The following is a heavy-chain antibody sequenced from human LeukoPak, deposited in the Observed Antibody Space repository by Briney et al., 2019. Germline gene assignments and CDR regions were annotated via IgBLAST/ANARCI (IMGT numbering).Heavy chain of an antibody. D-gene: IGHD1-26*01. CDR1: GGSISSSSYY. J-gene: IGHJ6*02. CDR2: IYYSGST. Sequence: SETLSLTCTVSGGSISSSSYYWGWIRQPPGKGLEWIGSIYYSGSTYYNPSLKSRVTLSVDTSKNQFSLKLSSVTAADTAVYYCARDGILVGANYYYGMDVWGQGTTVTVSS. V-gene: IGHV4-39*07. CDR3: ARDGILVGANYYYGMDV.